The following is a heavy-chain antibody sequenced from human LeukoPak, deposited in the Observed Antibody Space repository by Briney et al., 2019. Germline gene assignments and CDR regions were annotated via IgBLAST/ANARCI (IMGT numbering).Heavy chain of an antibody. CDR2: IYYSGST. D-gene: IGHD6-19*01. CDR3: VRHGGDSSGWYTEPSSVDY. J-gene: IGHJ4*02. V-gene: IGHV4-39*01. Sequence: PSETLSLTCTVSGGSISSSSYYWGWIRQPPGKGLEWIGSIYYSGSTYYNPSLKSRVTISVDTSKNQFSLKLSSVTAADTAVYYCVRHGGDSSGWYTEPSSVDYWGQGTLVTVSS. CDR1: GGSISSSSYY.